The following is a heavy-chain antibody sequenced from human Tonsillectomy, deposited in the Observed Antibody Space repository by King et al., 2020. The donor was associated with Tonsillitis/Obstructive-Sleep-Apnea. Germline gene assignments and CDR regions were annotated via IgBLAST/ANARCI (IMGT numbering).Heavy chain of an antibody. D-gene: IGHD4-17*01. J-gene: IGHJ4*02. CDR1: GGSFSGYF. CDR3: ARGDYGDRYYFDY. V-gene: IGHV4-34*01. Sequence: VQLQQWGAGLLKPPETLSLTCGVYGGSFSGYFWSWIRQPPGKGLEWIGEINHSGTTNYNPSLKSRVTISVDTSKSQFSLSLSPVTAADTAVYYCARGDYGDRYYFDYWGQGTLVTVSS. CDR2: INHSGTT.